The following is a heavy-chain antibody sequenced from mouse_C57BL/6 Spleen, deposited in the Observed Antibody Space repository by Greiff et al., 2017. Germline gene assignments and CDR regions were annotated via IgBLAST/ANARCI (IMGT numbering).Heavy chain of an antibody. Sequence: QVQLQQPGAELVKPGASVKMSCKASGYTFTSYWITWVKPRPGQGLEWIGDIYPGSGSTNYNEKFKSKATLTVDTSSSTAYMQLSSLTSEDSAVYYCARGEDDYAWFAYWGQGTLVTVSA. D-gene: IGHD2-4*01. CDR2: IYPGSGST. J-gene: IGHJ3*01. V-gene: IGHV1-55*01. CDR1: GYTFTSYW. CDR3: ARGEDDYAWFAY.